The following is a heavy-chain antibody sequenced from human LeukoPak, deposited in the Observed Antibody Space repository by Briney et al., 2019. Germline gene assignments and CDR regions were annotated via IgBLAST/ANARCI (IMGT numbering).Heavy chain of an antibody. Sequence: SETLSLTCTVSGGSINGHYCSWIRQPAGKGLEWIGHIYTSGTTNYNPSLKSRVTMSVDTSKNQFSLKLSSVTAADTAVYYCAREYSSSWDYFDYWGQGTLVTVSS. CDR1: GGSINGHY. CDR3: AREYSSSWDYFDY. V-gene: IGHV4-4*07. D-gene: IGHD6-13*01. J-gene: IGHJ4*02. CDR2: IYTSGTT.